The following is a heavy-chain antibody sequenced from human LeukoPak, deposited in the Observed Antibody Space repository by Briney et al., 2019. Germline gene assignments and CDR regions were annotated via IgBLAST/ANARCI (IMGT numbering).Heavy chain of an antibody. J-gene: IGHJ5*02. D-gene: IGHD6-13*01. CDR2: MNPNSGNT. V-gene: IGHV1-8*01. CDR3: ARGLAAGTVYWENWFDP. CDR1: GFTFTSYD. Sequence: ASVTVSCKASGFTFTSYDINWVRQAPGQGLEWMGWMNPNSGNTGYAQKFQGRVTMTRNTSISTAYMELSSLRSEDTAVYYCARGLAAGTVYWENWFDPWGQGTLVTVSS.